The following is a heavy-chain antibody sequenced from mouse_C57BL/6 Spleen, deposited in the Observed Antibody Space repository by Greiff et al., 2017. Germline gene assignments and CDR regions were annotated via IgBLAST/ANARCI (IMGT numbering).Heavy chain of an antibody. Sequence: VQLQQSVAELVRPGASVKLSCTASGFNIKNTYMRWVKQRPEQGLEWIGRIDPANGNTKYAPKFQGKATITADTSSNTAYLQLSSLTSEDTAIYYCARGHYYDYEFAYWGQGTLVTVSA. CDR1: GFNIKNTY. J-gene: IGHJ3*01. V-gene: IGHV14-3*01. D-gene: IGHD2-4*01. CDR2: IDPANGNT. CDR3: ARGHYYDYEFAY.